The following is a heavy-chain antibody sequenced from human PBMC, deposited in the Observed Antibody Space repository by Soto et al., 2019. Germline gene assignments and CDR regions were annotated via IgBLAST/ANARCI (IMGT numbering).Heavy chain of an antibody. CDR1: GYSFTSYW. CDR2: IYPGDSDT. Sequence: GESLKISCKGSGYSFTSYWISWVRQMPGKGLEWMGIIYPGDSDTRYSPSFQGQVTISADKSISTAYLQWSSLKASDTAMYYCARSGGSYCSGGSCLYYYYGMDVWGQGTTVTVSS. V-gene: IGHV5-51*01. J-gene: IGHJ6*02. D-gene: IGHD2-15*01. CDR3: ARSGGSYCSGGSCLYYYYGMDV.